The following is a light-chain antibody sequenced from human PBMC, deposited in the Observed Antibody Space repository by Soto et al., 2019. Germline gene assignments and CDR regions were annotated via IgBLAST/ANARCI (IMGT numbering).Light chain of an antibody. J-gene: IGKJ1*01. CDR3: QQSFNTPRT. CDR2: SAS. Sequence: DIQMTQSPSSLSASVGDRVTITCRASQTIGKYVNWYQQKPGRAPKLLIYSASVLQSGVPSRVSGSGVGTDFTLTISSLQPEDFATYYCQQSFNTPRTFGQGTKVEIK. V-gene: IGKV1-39*01. CDR1: QTIGKY.